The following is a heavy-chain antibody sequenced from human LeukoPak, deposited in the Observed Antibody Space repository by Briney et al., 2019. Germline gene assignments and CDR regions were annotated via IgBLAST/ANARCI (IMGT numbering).Heavy chain of an antibody. Sequence: TGGSLRLSCAASGFTFNNYAMHWVRQAPGKGLEYVSAISYNGGSTYYANSVKGRFTISRDNSKNTLYLQMGSLRAEDMAVYYSASLDGTDYWGQGTLVTVSS. CDR3: ASLDGTDY. CDR1: GFTFNNYA. V-gene: IGHV3-64*01. CDR2: ISYNGGST. J-gene: IGHJ4*02.